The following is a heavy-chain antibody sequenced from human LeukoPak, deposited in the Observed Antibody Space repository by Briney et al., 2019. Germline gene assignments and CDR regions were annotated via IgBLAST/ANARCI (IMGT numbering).Heavy chain of an antibody. CDR2: INHSGST. J-gene: IGHJ4*02. CDR3: ARLGGYYDSTPGDY. Sequence: GSLRVSCAASGFTFTKYAMSWVRQPPGKGLEWIGEINHSGSTNYNPPLKSRVPISVDTPKNQFSLKLSSVTAADTAVYYCARLGGYYDSTPGDYWGQGTLVTVSS. V-gene: IGHV4-34*01. CDR1: GFTFTKYA. D-gene: IGHD3-22*01.